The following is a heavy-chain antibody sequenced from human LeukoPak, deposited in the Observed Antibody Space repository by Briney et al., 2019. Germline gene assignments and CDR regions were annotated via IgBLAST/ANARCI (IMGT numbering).Heavy chain of an antibody. J-gene: IGHJ4*02. CDR2: INPNSGGT. CDR3: ARVGYYESSGYYEY. CDR1: GYTLTDYY. Sequence: ASVKVSCKASGYTLTDYYMHWVRQAPGQGLEWMGWINPNSGGTNYAQKFQGRVTMTRDTSISTVYMELSRLRSDDTAVYYCARVGYYESSGYYEYWGQGTLVTVSS. D-gene: IGHD3-22*01. V-gene: IGHV1-2*02.